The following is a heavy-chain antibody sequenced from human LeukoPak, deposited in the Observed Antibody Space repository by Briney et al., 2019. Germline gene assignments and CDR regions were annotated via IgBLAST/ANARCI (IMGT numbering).Heavy chain of an antibody. V-gene: IGHV4-59*01. J-gene: IGHJ4*02. CDR1: GGSISSNY. CDR3: AREMVRGVEPSYYFDY. CDR2: IYYSGST. Sequence: PSETLSLTCTASGGSISSNYWSWIRQPPGKGLEWIGYIYYSGSTSYNPSLKSRVTISVDTSKNQFSLKLSSVTAADTAVYYCAREMVRGVEPSYYFDYWGQGTLVTVSS. D-gene: IGHD3-10*01.